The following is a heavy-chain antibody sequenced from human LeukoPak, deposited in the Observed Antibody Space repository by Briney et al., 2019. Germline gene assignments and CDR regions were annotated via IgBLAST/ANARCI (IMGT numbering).Heavy chain of an antibody. CDR2: IYYSGST. CDR1: GGSISSYY. Sequence: PSETLSLTCTVSGGSISSYYWSWIRQPAGKGLEWIGYIYYSGSTNYNPSLKSRVTISVDKSKSQFSLKLSSVTAADTAVYYCARGGGSSSSWFDYWGQGTLVTVSS. V-gene: IGHV4-59*12. J-gene: IGHJ4*02. CDR3: ARGGGSSSSWFDY. D-gene: IGHD6-13*01.